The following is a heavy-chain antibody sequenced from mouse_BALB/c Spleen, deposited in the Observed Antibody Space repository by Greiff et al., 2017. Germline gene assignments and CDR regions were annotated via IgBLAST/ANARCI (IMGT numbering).Heavy chain of an antibody. CDR2: ISSGGSYT. CDR1: GFTFSSYA. Sequence: EVKLVESGGGLVKPGGSLKLSCAASGFTFSSYAMSWVRQSPEKRLEWVAEISSGGSYTYSPDTVTGRFTISRDNAKNTLYLEMSSLRSEDAAMYYCAREGHGGGGGFAYWGQGTLVTVSA. J-gene: IGHJ3*01. CDR3: AREGHGGGGGFAY. D-gene: IGHD1-1*02. V-gene: IGHV5-9-4*01.